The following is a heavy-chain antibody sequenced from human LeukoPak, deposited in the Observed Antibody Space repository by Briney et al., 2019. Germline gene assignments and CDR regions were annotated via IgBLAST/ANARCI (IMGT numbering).Heavy chain of an antibody. D-gene: IGHD2-8*02. J-gene: IGHJ4*02. Sequence: SETLSLTCTVSGGSISSSSYYWGWIRQPPGKGLEWIGSIYYSGSTYYNPSLKSRVTISVDTSKNQFSLKLSSVTAADTAVYYCARTHTTGLTDIWGQGTLVTVSS. CDR2: IYYSGST. V-gene: IGHV4-39*07. CDR1: GGSISSSSYY. CDR3: ARTHTTGLTDI.